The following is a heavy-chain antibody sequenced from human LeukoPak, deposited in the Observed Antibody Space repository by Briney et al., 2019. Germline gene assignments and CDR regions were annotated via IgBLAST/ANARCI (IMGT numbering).Heavy chain of an antibody. Sequence: SQTLSLTCTVSGGSITSDNYFWSWIRHLPGKGLEWIGYIYHSGNTYYNPSLKSRVIMSVDASENQFSLKLSSVTAADTAVYYCAREVIAATVTDAFDIWGSGTLVTVSS. CDR1: GGSITSDNYF. CDR3: AREVIAATVTDAFDI. D-gene: IGHD6-13*01. CDR2: IYHSGNT. V-gene: IGHV4-31*03. J-gene: IGHJ3*02.